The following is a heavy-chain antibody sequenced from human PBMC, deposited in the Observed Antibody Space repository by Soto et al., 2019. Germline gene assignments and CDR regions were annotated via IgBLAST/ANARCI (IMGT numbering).Heavy chain of an antibody. CDR1: GFTFSSYA. Sequence: GGSLRLSCAASGFTFSSYAMSWVRQAPGKGLEWVSAISGSGGSTYYADSVKGHFTISRDNSKKPLFLQMNSLRAEDTAVYYCAKADCTNGVCFNYYYGMDVWGQGTTVTVSS. CDR2: ISGSGGST. CDR3: AKADCTNGVCFNYYYGMDV. J-gene: IGHJ6*02. V-gene: IGHV3-23*01. D-gene: IGHD2-8*01.